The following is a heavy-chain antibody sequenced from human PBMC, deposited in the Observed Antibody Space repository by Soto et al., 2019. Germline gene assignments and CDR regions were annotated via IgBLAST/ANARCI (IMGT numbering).Heavy chain of an antibody. CDR3: ARCYYYDSSGYWFYYYYGMDV. D-gene: IGHD3-22*01. J-gene: IGHJ6*02. Sequence: PSETLSLTCAVSGYSISSGYYCGWIRQPPGKGLEWIGSIYHSGSTYYNPSLKSRVTISVDTSKNQFSLKLSSVTAADTAVYYCARCYYYDSSGYWFYYYYGMDVWGQGATVTVSS. CDR1: GYSISSGYY. V-gene: IGHV4-38-2*01. CDR2: IYHSGST.